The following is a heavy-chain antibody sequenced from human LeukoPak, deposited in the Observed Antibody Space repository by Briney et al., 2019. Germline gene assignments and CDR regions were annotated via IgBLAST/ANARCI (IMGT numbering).Heavy chain of an antibody. Sequence: PGGSLRLSCAASGFTFSSYWMHWVRQAPGKGLVWVSRINSDGSSTSYADSVKGRFNISRDYAKNTLYLQMNSLRAEDTAVYYCARSEGTTWIQLWSPFDYWGQGTLVTVSS. D-gene: IGHD5-18*01. J-gene: IGHJ4*02. CDR2: INSDGSST. V-gene: IGHV3-74*01. CDR1: GFTFSSYW. CDR3: ARSEGTTWIQLWSPFDY.